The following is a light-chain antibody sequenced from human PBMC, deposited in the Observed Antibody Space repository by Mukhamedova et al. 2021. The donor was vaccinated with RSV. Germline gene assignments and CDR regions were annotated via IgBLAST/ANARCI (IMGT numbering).Light chain of an antibody. V-gene: IGKV1-12*01. CDR2: AAS. Sequence: WYQRRVHGKPPKLLIYAASSLESGVPSRFSGVGYGTDFTLTITSLQPEVFATYYCQQTNNFPRTFGQGTKVEIK. J-gene: IGKJ1*01. CDR3: QQTNNFPRT.